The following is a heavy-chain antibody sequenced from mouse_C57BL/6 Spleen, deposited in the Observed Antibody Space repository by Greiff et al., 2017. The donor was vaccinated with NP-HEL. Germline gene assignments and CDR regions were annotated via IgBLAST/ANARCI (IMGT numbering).Heavy chain of an antibody. V-gene: IGHV1-64*01. CDR2: IHPNSGST. CDR3: ARFPYGSRQAWFAY. Sequence: QVQLQQPGAELVKPGASVKLSCKASGYTFTSYWMHWVKQRPGQGLEWIGMIHPNSGSTNYNEKFKSKATLTVDKSSSTAYMQLSSLTSEDSAVYYCARFPYGSRQAWFAYWGQGTLVTVSA. CDR1: GYTFTSYW. D-gene: IGHD1-1*01. J-gene: IGHJ3*01.